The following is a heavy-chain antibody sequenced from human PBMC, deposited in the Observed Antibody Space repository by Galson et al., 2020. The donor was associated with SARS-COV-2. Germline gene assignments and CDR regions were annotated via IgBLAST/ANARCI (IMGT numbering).Heavy chain of an antibody. V-gene: IGHV3-48*03. Sequence: GGSLRLSCAASGFTFSSYEMNWVRQAPGKGLEWVSYISSSGSTIYYADSVKGRFTISRDNAKNSLYLQMNSLRAEDTAVYYCARAGSYYYGSGSYWAFDIWGQGTMVTVSS. CDR1: GFTFSSYE. D-gene: IGHD3-10*01. CDR3: ARAGSYYYGSGSYWAFDI. CDR2: ISSSGSTI. J-gene: IGHJ3*02.